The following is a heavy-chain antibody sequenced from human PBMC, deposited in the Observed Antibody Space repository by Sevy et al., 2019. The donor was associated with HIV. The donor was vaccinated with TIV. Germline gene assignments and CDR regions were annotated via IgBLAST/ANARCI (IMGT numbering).Heavy chain of an antibody. CDR1: GYTFKTYG. Sequence: ASVKVSCKTFGYTFKTYGISWVRQAPGQGLEWMGWISAYSGDTNFAQKFQGRVTMTTDTSTSTAYMELNSLRSDDTAVYFCAIDKPQGVVIIPGSMWGGVDYWGQGTVVTVSS. J-gene: IGHJ4*02. V-gene: IGHV1-18*01. CDR3: AIDKPQGVVIIPGSMWGGVDY. CDR2: ISAYSGDT. D-gene: IGHD2-2*01.